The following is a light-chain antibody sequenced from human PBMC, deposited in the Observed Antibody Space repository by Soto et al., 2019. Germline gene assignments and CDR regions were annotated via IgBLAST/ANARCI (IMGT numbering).Light chain of an antibody. CDR3: QQYYNLFT. CDR1: QNIINW. J-gene: IGKJ3*01. CDR2: KAS. Sequence: DIQMTQSHSTLSASVGDRVTITCRASQNIINWLAWYQQNPGQAPKLLIYKASSLESGVPSRFSGSGSGTEFTLTISSLQPDDFATYYCQQYYNLFTFGPGTKVDIK. V-gene: IGKV1-5*03.